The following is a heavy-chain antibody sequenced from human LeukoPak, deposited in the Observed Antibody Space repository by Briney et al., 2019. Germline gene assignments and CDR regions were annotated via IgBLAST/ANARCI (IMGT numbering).Heavy chain of an antibody. Sequence: SETLSLTCSVSGGSISSYYWNWILQPPGKGLEWIAYIYYSGNTNYNPSLKSRVTISVDTSKTQCSLKLSSVTAADTAVYYCARQILQASIRAFDIWAKGQWSPSLQ. CDR2: IYYSGNT. J-gene: IGHJ3*02. CDR3: ARQILQASIRAFDI. CDR1: GGSISSYY. V-gene: IGHV4-59*13. D-gene: IGHD2-21*01.